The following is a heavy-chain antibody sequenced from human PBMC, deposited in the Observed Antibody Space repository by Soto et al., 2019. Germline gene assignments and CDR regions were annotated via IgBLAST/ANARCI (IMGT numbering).Heavy chain of an antibody. CDR1: GYTFTSFG. Sequence: ASVKVSCKASGYTFTSFGIHWVRQAPGQRLEWMGWINPGNGDAKYSQKFQGRVTITRDTSATTAYMELSGLRSEDTTVYWCARDSQIFGPDCWGQGTLVTVSS. V-gene: IGHV1-3*01. CDR3: ARDSQIFGPDC. J-gene: IGHJ4*02. CDR2: INPGNGDA. D-gene: IGHD3-3*01.